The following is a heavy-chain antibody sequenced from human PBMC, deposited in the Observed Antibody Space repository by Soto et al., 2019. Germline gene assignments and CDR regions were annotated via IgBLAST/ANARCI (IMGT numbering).Heavy chain of an antibody. V-gene: IGHV3-48*02. D-gene: IGHD3-16*01. CDR1: GFTFSSYS. J-gene: IGHJ5*02. CDR2: IGSRSGTI. Sequence: GGSLRLSCAASGFTFSSYSMNWVRQAPGKGLKWVSFIGSRSGTIFYAESVKGRFTISRDNAKNSLYLQMNSLRDEDTAVYYCAREEYVGFNCFAPWGQGTLVTVSS. CDR3: AREEYVGFNCFAP.